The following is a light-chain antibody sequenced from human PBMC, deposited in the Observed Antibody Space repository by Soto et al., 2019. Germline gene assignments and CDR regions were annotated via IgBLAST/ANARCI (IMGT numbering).Light chain of an antibody. V-gene: IGKV3-20*01. CDR3: QQYGSSLPRT. Sequence: EIVLTQSPGTLSLSPGERATLSCRASQSVRNNYLAWYQQKPGQAPRLLIYDASSRATDIPDRFGGSGSGTDFSLTISRLEPEGFGVYVFQQYGSSLPRTFGQGNKVETK. CDR1: QSVRNNY. J-gene: IGKJ1*01. CDR2: DAS.